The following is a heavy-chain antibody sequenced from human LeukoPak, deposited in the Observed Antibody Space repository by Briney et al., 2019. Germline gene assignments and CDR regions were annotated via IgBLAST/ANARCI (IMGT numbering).Heavy chain of an antibody. CDR3: ARDVTYHGGDWFDP. J-gene: IGHJ5*02. V-gene: IGHV3-66*02. CDR1: GFSVSRNY. Sequence: GGSLRLSCAASGFSVSRNYMTWVRQAPGKGLEWVSVIYSGGRTDYADSVKGRFTISRDSSKNTLYLQMNSLRAEDTAVYYCARDVTYHGGDWFDPWGQGTLVTVSS. D-gene: IGHD4-23*01. CDR2: IYSGGRT.